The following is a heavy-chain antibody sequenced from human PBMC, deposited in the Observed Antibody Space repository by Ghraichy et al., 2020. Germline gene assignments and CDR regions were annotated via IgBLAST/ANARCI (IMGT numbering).Heavy chain of an antibody. J-gene: IGHJ2*01. CDR2: IYSSGST. V-gene: IGHV4-59*01. D-gene: IGHD3-10*01. Sequence: SETLSLTCTVSGGSISSYYWSWILQPPGKGLEWIGYIYSSGSTNYNPSLKSRVTISVDTSKNQFSLKLSSVTAADTAVYYCARDGGDWYFDLWGRGTLVTGSS. CDR3: ARDGGDWYFDL. CDR1: GGSISSYY.